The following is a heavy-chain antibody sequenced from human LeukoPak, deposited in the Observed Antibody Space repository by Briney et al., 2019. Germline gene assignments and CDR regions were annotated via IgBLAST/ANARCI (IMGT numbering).Heavy chain of an antibody. CDR2: ISAHNGNI. CDR1: GYTFSSYG. D-gene: IGHD6-13*01. Sequence: ASVKVSCKASGYTFSSYGISWVRQALGQGLEWMGWISAHNGNINYAQKLQGRVTMTTDTSTSTAYMELRSLRSDDTAVYYCARDRVSYTNSWYYDYWGQGTLVTVSS. J-gene: IGHJ4*02. V-gene: IGHV1-18*01. CDR3: ARDRVSYTNSWYYDY.